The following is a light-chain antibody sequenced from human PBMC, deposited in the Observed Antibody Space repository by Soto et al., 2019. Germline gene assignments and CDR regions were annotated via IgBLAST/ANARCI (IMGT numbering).Light chain of an antibody. J-gene: IGLJ1*01. CDR3: ASYTSSGTDV. CDR1: SSDVGYYNY. V-gene: IGLV2-14*01. Sequence: QSVLTQPASVSGSPGRSITISCTGSSSDVGYYNYVSWYQHHPGKAPKLLIFEISRRPSWTSSRFSGSRSGYTASLTISGLQAEDEADYYCASYTSSGTDVFGPGTKVTVL. CDR2: EIS.